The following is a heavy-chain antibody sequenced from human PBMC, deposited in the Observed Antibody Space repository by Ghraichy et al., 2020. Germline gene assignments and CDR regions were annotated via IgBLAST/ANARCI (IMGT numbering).Heavy chain of an antibody. J-gene: IGHJ4*02. V-gene: IGHV3-74*03. D-gene: IGHD6-25*01. CDR3: GRDKKVAAIDY. CDR1: GFTFSSYW. Sequence: GGSLRLSCAASGFTFSSYWMHWVRQAPGKGLVWVSRINSDGSSTTYADSVKGRFTISRDNAKNTVYLQMHSLRAEDTAVYYCGRDKKVAAIDYWGQGTLVTVSS. CDR2: INSDGSST.